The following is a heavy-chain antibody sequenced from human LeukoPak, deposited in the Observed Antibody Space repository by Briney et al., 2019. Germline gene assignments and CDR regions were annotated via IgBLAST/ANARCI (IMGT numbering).Heavy chain of an antibody. D-gene: IGHD5-12*01. J-gene: IGHJ4*02. CDR3: AKDQKPDSGYDIDY. CDR1: GFTIITNG. CDR2: IFGSGDST. Sequence: GGSLLLSGAGSGFTIITNGMSLVRHAPRNKLKWDSVIFGSGDSTYYADSVKGRFTISRDKSKNTLYLQMHSLRAEDTAVYYCAKDQKPDSGYDIDYWGQGTLVTVSS. V-gene: IGHV3-23*01.